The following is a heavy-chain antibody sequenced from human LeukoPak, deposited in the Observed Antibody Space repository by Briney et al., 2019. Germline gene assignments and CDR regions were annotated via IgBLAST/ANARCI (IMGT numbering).Heavy chain of an antibody. CDR2: IYYSGST. CDR3: ARGEFEGYSSSPFDY. Sequence: EALSLTCTVAGRSIRRHCWSWSRPHPGKGLEWIGYIYYSGSTNYNPSLKSRVTISVDTSKNQFSLKLSSVTAADTAVYYCARGEFEGYSSSPFDYWGQGTLVTVSS. V-gene: IGHV4-59*11. J-gene: IGHJ4*02. CDR1: GRSIRRHC. D-gene: IGHD6-13*01.